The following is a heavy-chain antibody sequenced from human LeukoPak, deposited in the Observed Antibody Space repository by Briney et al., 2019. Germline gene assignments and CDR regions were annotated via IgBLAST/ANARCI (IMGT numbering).Heavy chain of an antibody. CDR2: ISSSATTI. J-gene: IGHJ4*02. CDR3: ARAGTIVVVVAATRVPPGIDY. D-gene: IGHD2-15*01. Sequence: GGSLRLSRAASGFTFSDYYMNWIRQAPGKGLEWVSYISSSATTIYYADSVKGRFTIARDNAKNSLYLQMNSLRAEDTAVYYCARAGTIVVVVAATRVPPGIDYWGQGTLVTVSS. CDR1: GFTFSDYY. V-gene: IGHV3-11*04.